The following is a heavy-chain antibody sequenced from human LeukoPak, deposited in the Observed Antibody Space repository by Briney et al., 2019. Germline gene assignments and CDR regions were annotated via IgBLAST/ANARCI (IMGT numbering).Heavy chain of an antibody. Sequence: SVKVSCKASGGTLSSYAISWVRQAPGQGLEWMGGIIPIFGTANYAQKFQGRVTITADESTSTAYMELSSLRSEDTAVYYCARLGPFYDSSSYGDYNWFDPWGQGTLVTVSS. D-gene: IGHD3-22*01. CDR2: IIPIFGTA. CDR1: GGTLSSYA. CDR3: ARLGPFYDSSSYGDYNWFDP. J-gene: IGHJ5*02. V-gene: IGHV1-69*13.